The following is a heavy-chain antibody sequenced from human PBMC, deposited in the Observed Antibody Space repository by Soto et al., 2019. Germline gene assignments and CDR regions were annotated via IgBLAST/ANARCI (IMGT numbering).Heavy chain of an antibody. CDR2: INPNSGGT. J-gene: IGHJ5*02. D-gene: IGHD6-13*01. CDR1: GYTFTGYS. V-gene: IGHV1-2*02. CDR3: ARDRAYSSSYWFDP. Sequence: ASLAVSCKASGYTFTGYSMHWLRQAPGQGLEWMGWINPNSGGTNYAQKFQGRVTMTRDTSISTAYMELSRLSSDDTAVYYCARDRAYSSSYWFDPWGQGTLVTVSS.